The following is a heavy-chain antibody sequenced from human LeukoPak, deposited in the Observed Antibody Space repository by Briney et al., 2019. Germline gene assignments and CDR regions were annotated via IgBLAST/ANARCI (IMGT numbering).Heavy chain of an antibody. D-gene: IGHD1-26*01. CDR2: INPTGGST. V-gene: IGHV1-46*01. J-gene: IGHJ4*02. CDR3: AITIVGATGDYFDY. Sequence: ASVRVSCKASGYTFTAFYLHWVRQAPGQGLEWMGIINPTGGSTTYAQRFQGRVTMTRDLSTSTVYMELSSLKSDDTAMYYCAITIVGATGDYFDYWGQGTLVTVSS. CDR1: GYTFTAFY.